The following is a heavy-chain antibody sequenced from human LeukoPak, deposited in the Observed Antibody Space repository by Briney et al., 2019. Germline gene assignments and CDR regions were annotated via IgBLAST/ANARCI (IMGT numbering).Heavy chain of an antibody. J-gene: IGHJ4*02. V-gene: IGHV4-34*01. Sequence: SETLSLTCAVYGGSSSGYYWSWIRQPPGKGLEWIGEINHSGSTNYNPSLKSRVTISVDTSKNQFSLKLSSVTAADTAVYYCARKDRVLLWFGESRGYFDYWGQGTQVTVSS. CDR1: GGSSSGYY. D-gene: IGHD3-10*01. CDR2: INHSGST. CDR3: ARKDRVLLWFGESRGYFDY.